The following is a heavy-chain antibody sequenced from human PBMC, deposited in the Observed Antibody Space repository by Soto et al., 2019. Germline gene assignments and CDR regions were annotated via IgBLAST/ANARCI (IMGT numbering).Heavy chain of an antibody. V-gene: IGHV1-3*01. J-gene: IGHJ4*02. D-gene: IGHD2-2*01. Sequence: ASVKVSCKASGYTFISYAIHWVRQAPGQRPEWMGWIKAGNGDTEYSQKFQGRVTITRDTSATTAYMELSSLRSEDTAVYYCERDLPGGCSSHTCYASYVDYWEQGTLGIGSS. CDR3: ERDLPGGCSSHTCYASYVDY. CDR2: IKAGNGDT. CDR1: GYTFISYA.